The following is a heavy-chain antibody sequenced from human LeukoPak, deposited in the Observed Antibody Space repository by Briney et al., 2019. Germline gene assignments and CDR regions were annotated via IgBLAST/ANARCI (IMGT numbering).Heavy chain of an antibody. J-gene: IGHJ4*02. CDR1: GGSISSSSYY. D-gene: IGHD4-23*01. Sequence: PSETLSLTCTVSGGSISSSSYYWGWIRQPPGKGLEWSGSIYYSGSTYYNPSLNSRVTLSVATSKNQFSLKLSSVTAADTAVYYCARHLPFDYGGNPYFDYWGQGTLVTVSS. CDR2: IYYSGST. CDR3: ARHLPFDYGGNPYFDY. V-gene: IGHV4-39*01.